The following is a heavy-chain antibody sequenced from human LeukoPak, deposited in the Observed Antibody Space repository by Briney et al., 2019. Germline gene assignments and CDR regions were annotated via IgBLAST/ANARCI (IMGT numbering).Heavy chain of an antibody. CDR1: GFSFSTYG. CDR2: ISGSGGST. J-gene: IGHJ4*02. V-gene: IGHV3-23*01. D-gene: IGHD1-1*01. Sequence: PGGSLRLSCAASGFSFSTYGMSWVRQAPGKGLEWVSAISGSGGSTYYADSVKGRFTISRDNSKNTLYLQMNSLRAEDTAVYYCAKDLSPGTYDYWGQGTLVTVSS. CDR3: AKDLSPGTYDY.